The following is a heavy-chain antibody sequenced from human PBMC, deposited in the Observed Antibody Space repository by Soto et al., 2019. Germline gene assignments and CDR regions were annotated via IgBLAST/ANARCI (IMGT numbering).Heavy chain of an antibody. CDR3: AKQKWELLGPCDY. CDR1: GFTFSSYA. Sequence: EVQLLESGGGLVQPGGSLRLSCAASGFTFSSYAMSWVRQAPGKGLEWVSAISGSGGSTYYADSVKGRFTISSDNSKNTLYLQMTSLRAEDTAVYYCAKQKWELLGPCDYWGQGTLVTVSS. V-gene: IGHV3-23*01. D-gene: IGHD1-26*01. J-gene: IGHJ4*02. CDR2: ISGSGGST.